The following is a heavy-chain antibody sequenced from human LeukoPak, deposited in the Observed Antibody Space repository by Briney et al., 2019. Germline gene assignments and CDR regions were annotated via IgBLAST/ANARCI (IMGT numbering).Heavy chain of an antibody. J-gene: IGHJ3*02. CDR2: IYYSGST. D-gene: IGHD2-15*01. Sequence: PSETLSLTXTVSGGSISSYYWSWIWQPPGKGLEWIGYIYYSGSTNYNPSLKSRVTISVDTSKNQFSLKLSSVTAADTAVYYCASQYVARDDAFDIWGQGTMVTVSS. CDR3: ASQYVARDDAFDI. CDR1: GGSISSYY. V-gene: IGHV4-59*01.